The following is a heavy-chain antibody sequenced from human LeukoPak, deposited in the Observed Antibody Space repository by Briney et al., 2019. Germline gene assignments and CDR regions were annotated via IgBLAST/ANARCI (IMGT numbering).Heavy chain of an antibody. J-gene: IGHJ4*02. D-gene: IGHD3-10*01. V-gene: IGHV3-23*01. CDR2: ISGSGGST. Sequence: GGSLRLSCAASGFTFSSYAMSWVRQAPGKGLEWVSAISGSGGSTYYADSVKGRFTVSRDNSKNTQYLQMNSLRAEDTAVYYCAKDLVLSWLGGGGFFDYWGQGTLVTVSS. CDR1: GFTFSSYA. CDR3: AKDLVLSWLGGGGFFDY.